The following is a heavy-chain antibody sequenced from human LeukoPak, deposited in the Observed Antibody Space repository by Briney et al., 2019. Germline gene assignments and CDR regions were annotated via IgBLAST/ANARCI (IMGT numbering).Heavy chain of an antibody. CDR3: ARHLSGTTMAHYFDF. Sequence: PSETLSLTCSVSGDSISSARNYWGWIRQSPGKGLEWLASIYSSGSTHSSPSLKSRVSISIDTSKNQLSLELYSVTASDAAIYYCARHLSGTTMAHYFDFWGQGTLVTLSS. J-gene: IGHJ4*02. D-gene: IGHD1-1*01. CDR1: GDSISSARNY. CDR2: IYSSGST. V-gene: IGHV4-39*01.